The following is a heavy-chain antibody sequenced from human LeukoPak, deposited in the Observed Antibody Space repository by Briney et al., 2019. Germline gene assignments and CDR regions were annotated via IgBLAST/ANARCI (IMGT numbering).Heavy chain of an antibody. Sequence: ASVKVSCKASGGTFSSYAISWVRQAPGQGLEWMGWISPNSGGTDYAQKFKGRVTMTRDTSISTTYVELSSLTSDDTAVYYCAIQPWGSGNNWYFDLWGRGTLVTVSS. V-gene: IGHV1-2*02. CDR1: GGTFSSYA. J-gene: IGHJ2*01. CDR3: AIQPWGSGNNWYFDL. D-gene: IGHD7-27*01. CDR2: ISPNSGGT.